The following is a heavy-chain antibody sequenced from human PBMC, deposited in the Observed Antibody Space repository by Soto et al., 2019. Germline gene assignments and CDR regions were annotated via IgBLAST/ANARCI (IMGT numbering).Heavy chain of an antibody. CDR3: ARDLGGYSYGYAYYYYYGMDV. CDR2: IYYSGST. CDR1: GGSISSYY. Sequence: PSETLSLTCTVSGGSISSYYWSWIRQPPGKGLEWIGYIYYSGSTNYNPSLKSRVTISVDTSKNQFSLKLSSVTAADTAVYYCARDLGGYSYGYAYYYYYGMDVWGQGXTVTVSS. D-gene: IGHD5-18*01. J-gene: IGHJ6*02. V-gene: IGHV4-59*01.